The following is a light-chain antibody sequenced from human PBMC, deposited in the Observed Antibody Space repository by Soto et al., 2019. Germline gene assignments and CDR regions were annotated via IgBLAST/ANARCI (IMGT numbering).Light chain of an antibody. CDR1: SSDFGSHP. CDR2: GNN. V-gene: IGLV1-44*01. J-gene: IGLJ1*01. CDR3: ASWDNSLNGLDV. Sequence: QSVRTQPPSSSRTHGQRLTISCSGTSSDFGSHPVNWYQQLPGTAPKLLLYGNNQRPSGVPDRFSGSKSGTSASLAISGLQSEDEAEYYCASWDNSLNGLDVLGTGTKGSVL.